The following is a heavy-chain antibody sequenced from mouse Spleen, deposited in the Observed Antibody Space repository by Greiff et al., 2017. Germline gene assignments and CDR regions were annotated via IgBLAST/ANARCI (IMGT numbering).Heavy chain of an antibody. J-gene: IGHJ3*01. CDR3: ARHEKRRSSGPAWFAY. V-gene: IGHV1-62-2*01. CDR1: GYTFTEYT. D-gene: IGHD3-1*01. Sequence: QVHVKQSGAELVKPGASVKLSCKASGYTFTEYTIHWVKQRSGQGLEWIGWFYPGSGSIKYNEKFKDKATLTADKSSSTVYMELSRLTSEDSAVYFCARHEKRRSSGPAWFAYWGQGTLVTVSA. CDR2: FYPGSGSI.